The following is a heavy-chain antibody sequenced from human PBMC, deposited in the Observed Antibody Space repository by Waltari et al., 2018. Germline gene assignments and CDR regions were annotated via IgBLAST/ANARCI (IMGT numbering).Heavy chain of an antibody. J-gene: IGHJ4*02. CDR1: GFTFSSYA. V-gene: IGHV3-23*01. Sequence: EVQLLESGGGLVQPGGSLRLSCAASGFTFSSYAMSWVRQAPGKGLEWVSAISGSGGNTYYADSVKGRFTISRDNSKNTLYLQMNSLRAEDTAVYYCAVVYYDSSGYLDYWGQGTLVTVSS. CDR2: ISGSGGNT. D-gene: IGHD3-22*01. CDR3: AVVYYDSSGYLDY.